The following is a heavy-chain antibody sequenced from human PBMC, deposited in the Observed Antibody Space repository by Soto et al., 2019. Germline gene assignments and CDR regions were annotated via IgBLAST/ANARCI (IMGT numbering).Heavy chain of an antibody. CDR2: IYYSGST. V-gene: IGHV4-59*01. D-gene: IGHD3-10*01. Sequence: QVQLQESGPGLVKPSETLSLTCTVSGGSISSYYWSWIRQSPGKGLEWIGYIYYSGSTNYNPSLKSRVTISVDMSKNQFSLKLSSVPAADTAVYYCTRGHNFGSSTFDSWGQGTLVTVSS. CDR3: TRGHNFGSSTFDS. CDR1: GGSISSYY. J-gene: IGHJ4*02.